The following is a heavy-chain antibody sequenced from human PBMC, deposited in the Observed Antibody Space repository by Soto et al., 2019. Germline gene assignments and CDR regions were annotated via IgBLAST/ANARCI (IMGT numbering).Heavy chain of an antibody. CDR3: ARGQYYGSGRSYYFDY. CDR1: GGSISSGDYY. J-gene: IGHJ4*01. D-gene: IGHD3-10*01. Sequence: SETLSLTCTVSGGSISSGDYYWSWIRQPPGKGLEWIGYIYYSGSTYYNPSLKSRVTISVDTSKNQFSLKLSSVTAADTAVYYCARGQYYGSGRSYYFDYWGHGTLVTVSS. V-gene: IGHV4-30-4*01. CDR2: IYYSGST.